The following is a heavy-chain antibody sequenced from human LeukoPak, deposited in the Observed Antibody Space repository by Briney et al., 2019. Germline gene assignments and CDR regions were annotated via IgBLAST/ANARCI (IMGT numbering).Heavy chain of an antibody. CDR1: RGTFSSYA. CDR2: IIPIFGTA. V-gene: IGHV1-69*06. D-gene: IGHD3-9*01. Sequence: ASVKVSCKASRGTFSSYAISWVRQAPGQGVEWMGGIIPIFGTANYAQKFQGRVTITADKSTSTAYMELISLRSEDTAVYYCARDLFYDILTGDWGQGTLVTVSS. J-gene: IGHJ4*02. CDR3: ARDLFYDILTGD.